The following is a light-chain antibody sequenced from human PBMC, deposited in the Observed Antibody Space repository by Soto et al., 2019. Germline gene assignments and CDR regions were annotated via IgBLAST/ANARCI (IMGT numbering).Light chain of an antibody. V-gene: IGKV3-15*01. Sequence: EIVLTQSPATLSMSPGERATHSCRASHSVDSRLAWYQQKPGQSPRLLIYDASTRATGLPARFSGSGPGTEFTLTISSLQSEDFAVYYCQHYTNWPLTFGGGTKV. CDR3: QHYTNWPLT. CDR1: HSVDSR. CDR2: DAS. J-gene: IGKJ4*01.